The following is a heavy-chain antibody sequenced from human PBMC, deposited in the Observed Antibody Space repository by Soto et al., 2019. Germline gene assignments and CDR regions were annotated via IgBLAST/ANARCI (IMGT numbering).Heavy chain of an antibody. J-gene: IGHJ5*02. V-gene: IGHV2-26*01. CDR3: ARKIRGVNTGWFDP. CDR1: GFSLSNARMG. Sequence: QVTLKESGAVLVKPTETLTLTCTVSGFSLSNARMGVRWIRQPPGKALEWLAHIFSNDEKSYSTSLKSRLTISKDTSKSQVVLTMTNMDPVDTATYYCARKIRGVNTGWFDPWGQGTLVTVSS. CDR2: IFSNDEK. D-gene: IGHD3-10*01.